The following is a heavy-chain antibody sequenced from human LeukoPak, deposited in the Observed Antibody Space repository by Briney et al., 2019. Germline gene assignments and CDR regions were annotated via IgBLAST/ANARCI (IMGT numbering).Heavy chain of an antibody. Sequence: SQTLSLTCTVSGGSISSGSYYWSWIRQPAGKGLEWIGRIYTSGSTNYSPSLKSRVTISVDTSKNQFSLKLSSVTAADTAVYYCARAPSNYGSGSHAPNYFDYWGQGTLVTVSS. V-gene: IGHV4-61*02. CDR1: GGSISSGSYY. CDR3: ARAPSNYGSGSHAPNYFDY. J-gene: IGHJ4*02. D-gene: IGHD3-10*01. CDR2: IYTSGST.